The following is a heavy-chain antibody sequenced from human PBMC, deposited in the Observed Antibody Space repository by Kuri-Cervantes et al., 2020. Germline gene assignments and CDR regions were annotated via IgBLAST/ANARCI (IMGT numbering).Heavy chain of an antibody. V-gene: IGHV3-23*01. Sequence: GESLKISCAASGFTFSSYAMSWVRQAPGKGLEWVSVMSGSGSSANYADSVKGRFTISRDNAKNSLYLQMNSLRAEDTAVYYCARDSRAMRFLEWLSHFDYWGQGTLVTVSS. CDR3: ARDSRAMRFLEWLSHFDY. CDR2: MSGSGSSA. CDR1: GFTFSSYA. D-gene: IGHD3-3*01. J-gene: IGHJ4*02.